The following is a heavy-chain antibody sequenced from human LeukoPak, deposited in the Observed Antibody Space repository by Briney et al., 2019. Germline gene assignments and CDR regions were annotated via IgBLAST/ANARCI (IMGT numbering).Heavy chain of an antibody. J-gene: IGHJ4*02. V-gene: IGHV4-34*01. Sequence: SETLSLTCAVYGGSCGDYYCSWLRQPPGKGLEWIGEIHPSGIFYYNSSLLSRVTISIDTSKSQFSLRLTSVTAADTAFYYCARGRDRSKAGDHGGQGSLVTVSS. CDR2: IHPSGIF. CDR3: ARGRDRSKAGDH. D-gene: IGHD5-24*01. CDR1: GGSCGDYY.